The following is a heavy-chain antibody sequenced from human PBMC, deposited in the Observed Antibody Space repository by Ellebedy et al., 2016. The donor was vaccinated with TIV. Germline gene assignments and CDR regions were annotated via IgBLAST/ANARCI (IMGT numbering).Heavy chain of an antibody. CDR3: ARATVTPILDY. D-gene: IGHD4-17*01. CDR1: GFTVSSNF. CDR2: IYGCGTT. J-gene: IGHJ4*02. Sequence: PGGSLRLSCAASGFTVSSNFMTWVRQPPGKGLEWVSVIYGCGTTYYANSVKGRFTISRQKSKNSLDLQMNNLRVEDTAVYYCARATVTPILDYWGQGTLVTVSS. V-gene: IGHV3-53*04.